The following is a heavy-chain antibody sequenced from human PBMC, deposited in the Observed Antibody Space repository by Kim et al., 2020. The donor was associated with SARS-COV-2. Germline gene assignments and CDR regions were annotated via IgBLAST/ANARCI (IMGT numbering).Heavy chain of an antibody. Sequence: AESMKGRITISRDNSKNTLYLKMNSLTAEDTAVYYWARGVGVTTDGNFDYWGQGTLVTVSS. CDR3: ARGVGVTTDGNFDY. D-gene: IGHD1-26*01. V-gene: IGHV3-33*01. J-gene: IGHJ4*02.